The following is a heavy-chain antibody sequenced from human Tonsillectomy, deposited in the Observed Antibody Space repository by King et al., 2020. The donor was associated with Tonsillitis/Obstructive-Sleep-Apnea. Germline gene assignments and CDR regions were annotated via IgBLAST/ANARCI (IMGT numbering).Heavy chain of an antibody. V-gene: IGHV3-23*04. J-gene: IGHJ5*02. Sequence: VQLVESGGGLVQPGGSLRLSCAASGFTFSSYAMSWVRQAPGKGLEWVSGIRGSGGSTYYADSVKGRFTISRDNSKNTLYLQMNSLRVEDTAVYYCAKKSVKDWLGWFDPWGQGTLVTVSS. CDR1: GFTFSSYA. CDR2: IRGSGGST. D-gene: IGHD3/OR15-3a*01. CDR3: AKKSVKDWLGWFDP.